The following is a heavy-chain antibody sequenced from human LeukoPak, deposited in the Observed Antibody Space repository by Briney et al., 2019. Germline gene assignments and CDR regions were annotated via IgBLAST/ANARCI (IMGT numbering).Heavy chain of an antibody. CDR2: IYYSGST. CDR1: GGSISSSSYY. CDR3: ARALWSWVGATFGGGSFDY. V-gene: IGHV4-39*07. D-gene: IGHD1-26*01. Sequence: SETLSLTCTVSGGSISSSSYYWGWIRQPPGKGLEWIGSIYYSGSTYYNPSLKSRVTISVDTSKNQFSLKLSSVTAADTAVYYCARALWSWVGATFGGGSFDYWGQGTLVTVSS. J-gene: IGHJ4*02.